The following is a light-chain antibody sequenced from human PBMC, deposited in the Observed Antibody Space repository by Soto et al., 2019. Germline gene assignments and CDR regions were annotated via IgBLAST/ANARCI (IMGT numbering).Light chain of an antibody. V-gene: IGKV3-20*01. CDR3: QQYSSLPIT. J-gene: IGKJ4*01. Sequence: EVVLTQSPGTLSLSPGERATLSCRASQSVSSNYLVWYQHKPGQAPRLLIYGTSRRATGIPDRFSGRGYGTDFTLTISKLEPEDFAVYYCQQYSSLPITFGGGTKVEIK. CDR1: QSVSSNY. CDR2: GTS.